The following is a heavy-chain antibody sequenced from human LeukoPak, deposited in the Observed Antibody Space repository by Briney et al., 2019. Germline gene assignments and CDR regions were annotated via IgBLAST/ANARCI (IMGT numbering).Heavy chain of an antibody. Sequence: SVKVSCKASGGTFSSYAISWVRQAPGQGLEWMGRIIPIFGTANYAQKFQGRVTITTDESTSTTYMELSSLRSEDTAVYYCARDDFDWLLGSGAFDIWGQGTMVTVSS. CDR2: IIPIFGTA. CDR1: GGTFSSYA. J-gene: IGHJ3*02. D-gene: IGHD3-9*01. V-gene: IGHV1-69*05. CDR3: ARDDFDWLLGSGAFDI.